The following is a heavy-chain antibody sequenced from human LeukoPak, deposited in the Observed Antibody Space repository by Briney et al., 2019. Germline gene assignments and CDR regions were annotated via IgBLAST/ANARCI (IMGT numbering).Heavy chain of an antibody. D-gene: IGHD1-26*01. CDR1: GGSISSGSYY. V-gene: IGHV4-61*02. Sequence: PSETLSLTCTVSGGSISSGSYYWSWIRQPAGKGLEWIGRIYTSGSTNYNPSLKSRVTISVDTSKNRFSLKLSSVTAADTAVYYCARDPVGATALWGQGTLVTVSS. J-gene: IGHJ4*02. CDR3: ARDPVGATAL. CDR2: IYTSGST.